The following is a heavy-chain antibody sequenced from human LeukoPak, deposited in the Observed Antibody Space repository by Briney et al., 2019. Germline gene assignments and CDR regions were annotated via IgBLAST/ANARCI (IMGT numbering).Heavy chain of an antibody. Sequence: TSGSYYWAWIRRPPGKGLEWVSAISGSGGSTYYADSVKGRFTISRDNAKNSLYLQMNSLRAEDTAVYYCARGSGRFLEWLLAIWGQGTLVTVSS. CDR2: ISGSGGST. V-gene: IGHV3-23*01. D-gene: IGHD3-3*01. CDR1: TSGSYY. CDR3: ARGSGRFLEWLLAI. J-gene: IGHJ4*02.